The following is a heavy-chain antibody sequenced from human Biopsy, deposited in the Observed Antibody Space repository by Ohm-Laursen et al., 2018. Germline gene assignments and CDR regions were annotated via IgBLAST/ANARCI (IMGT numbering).Heavy chain of an antibody. CDR3: ARDSTINTVTTVDY. CDR1: GFTFSNYN. V-gene: IGHV3-21*01. CDR2: ITLSGSYV. J-gene: IGHJ4*02. Sequence: SLRLSCAASGFTFSNYNMNWVRQAPGRGLEWVSSITLSGSYVYYADSVKGRFTISRGNAKSTLHLQMNSLRAEDTAIYYCARDSTINTVTTVDYWGQGTLVTVSS. D-gene: IGHD4-11*01.